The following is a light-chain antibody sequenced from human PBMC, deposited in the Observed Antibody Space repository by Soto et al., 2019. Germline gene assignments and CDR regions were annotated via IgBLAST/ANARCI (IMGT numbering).Light chain of an antibody. CDR1: QSVRSN. J-gene: IGKJ5*01. CDR3: QQYTKWPIT. Sequence: EIVMTQSPATLSVSPGEGATLSCRASQSVRSNVAWYYQKPGQAPRLLIYRASSRAAGLPDRFSGSGSETEFTLTISTLQSEDFAVYYCQQYTKWPITFGQGTRLEI. CDR2: RAS. V-gene: IGKV3-15*01.